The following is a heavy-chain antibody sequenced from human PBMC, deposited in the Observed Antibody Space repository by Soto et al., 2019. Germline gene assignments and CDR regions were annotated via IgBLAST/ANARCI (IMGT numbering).Heavy chain of an antibody. J-gene: IGHJ4*02. CDR1: GGSIYTYS. CDR3: ATIVGANDY. CDR2: IYSSGSA. V-gene: IGHV4-4*07. D-gene: IGHD1-26*01. Sequence: SETLSLTCTVSGGSIYTYSWTWIRQPAGKGLEWIGHIYSSGSANYNPSLKSRVSMSVDTSKNQFSLKLNSVAAADTAVYYCATIVGANDYWGQGTLVTVSS.